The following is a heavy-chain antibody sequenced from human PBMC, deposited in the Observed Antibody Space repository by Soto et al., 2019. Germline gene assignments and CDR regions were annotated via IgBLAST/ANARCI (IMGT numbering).Heavy chain of an antibody. CDR3: ARDQGRDGYNFDY. D-gene: IGHD5-12*01. J-gene: IGHJ4*02. CDR1: GFTFSSYG. V-gene: IGHV3-33*01. CDR2: IRYDGSNK. Sequence: QVQLVESGGGVVQPGRSLRLSCAASGFTFSSYGMHWVRQAPGKGLEWVAVIRYDGSNKYYADSVKGRFTISRDNSKNTLYLQMNSLRAEDTAVYYCARDQGRDGYNFDYWGQGTLVTVSS.